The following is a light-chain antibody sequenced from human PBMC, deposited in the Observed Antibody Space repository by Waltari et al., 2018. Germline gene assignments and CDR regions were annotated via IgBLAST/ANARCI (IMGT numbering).Light chain of an antibody. Sequence: DIQLTQSPSSLSASVGDRVTITCRASQNISNYLNWYHQKAGKAPNLLIYAASSLHSEVPSRFSGSGSGTDFTLTISSLQPEDFATYYCQQSYSTPPYTFGQGTKLEIK. CDR3: QQSYSTPPYT. V-gene: IGKV1-39*01. CDR2: AAS. CDR1: QNISNY. J-gene: IGKJ2*01.